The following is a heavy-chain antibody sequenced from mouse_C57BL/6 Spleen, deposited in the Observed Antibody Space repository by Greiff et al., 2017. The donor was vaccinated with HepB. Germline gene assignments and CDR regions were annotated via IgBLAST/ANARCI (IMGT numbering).Heavy chain of an antibody. CDR1: GYTFTSYW. CDR3: ARRDPLDY. Sequence: QVQLQQSGAELVKPGASVKLSCKASGYTFTSYWMQWVKQRPGQGLEWIGEIDPSDSYTNYNQKFKGKATLTVDTSSSTAYMQLSSLTSEDSAVYYCARRDPLDYWGQGTTLTVSS. J-gene: IGHJ2*01. CDR2: IDPSDSYT. V-gene: IGHV1-50*01.